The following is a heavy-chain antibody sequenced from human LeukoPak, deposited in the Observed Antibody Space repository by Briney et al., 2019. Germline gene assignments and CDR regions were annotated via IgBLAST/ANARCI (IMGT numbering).Heavy chain of an antibody. Sequence: GGSLRLSCAASGCTFSSYAMSWVRQAPGKGLEWVGAISGSGGSTYYADSVKGRFTISKDNSKNTLYLQMNSLRAEDTAVYYCAKDRQFLEWLLSYFDYWGQGTLVTVSS. CDR3: AKDRQFLEWLLSYFDY. D-gene: IGHD3-3*01. CDR2: ISGSGGST. CDR1: GCTFSSYA. V-gene: IGHV3-23*01. J-gene: IGHJ4*02.